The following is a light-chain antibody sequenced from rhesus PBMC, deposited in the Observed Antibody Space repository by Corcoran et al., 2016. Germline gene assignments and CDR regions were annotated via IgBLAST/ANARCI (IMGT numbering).Light chain of an antibody. J-gene: IGKJ3*01. Sequence: IQMTQSPSSLSASVGDTVTITCRASQGISSYLAWYQQKPGKAPKPLIYYESNLESGVPSRFSGSGSGTEFTLTISSLQPEDFATCYCQQYNSAFTFVPGTKLDIK. V-gene: IGKV1-37*01. CDR3: QQYNSAFT. CDR2: YES. CDR1: QGISSY.